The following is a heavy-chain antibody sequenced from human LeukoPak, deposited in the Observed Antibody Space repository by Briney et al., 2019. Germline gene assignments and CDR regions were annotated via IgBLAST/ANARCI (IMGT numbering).Heavy chain of an antibody. CDR3: AKDGRVGWYYYGSGSPIAYFDY. D-gene: IGHD3-10*01. CDR2: IPYDVSHQ. Sequence: PSGGSLRLSCAASGFAFSSYGIHWVRQAPGKGLEWVSFIPYDVSHQNYADSVKGRFTISRDNSKNTLYLQMNSLRAEDTAVYYCAKDGRVGWYYYGSGSPIAYFDYWGQGTLVTVSS. V-gene: IGHV3-30*02. J-gene: IGHJ4*02. CDR1: GFAFSSYG.